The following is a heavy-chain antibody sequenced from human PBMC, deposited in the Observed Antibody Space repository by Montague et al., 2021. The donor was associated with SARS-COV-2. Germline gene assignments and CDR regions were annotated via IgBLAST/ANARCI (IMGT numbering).Heavy chain of an antibody. J-gene: IGHJ4*02. CDR2: IDWDDDK. D-gene: IGHD3-3*01. CDR3: ARSFSIFGVVIIPAYFDY. CDR1: GFSPSTSGMC. V-gene: IGHV2-70*01. Sequence: VKPTQTLTLTCTFSGFSPSTSGMCVSWIRQPPGKALEWLALIDWDDDKYYSTSLKTRLTISKDTSKNQVVLTMTNMDPVDTATYYCARSFSIFGVVIIPAYFDYWGQGTLVTVSS.